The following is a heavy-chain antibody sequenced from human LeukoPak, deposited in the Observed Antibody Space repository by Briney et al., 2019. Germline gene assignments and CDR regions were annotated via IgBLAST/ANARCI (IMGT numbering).Heavy chain of an antibody. CDR3: ARGTMTTVTYYFDY. J-gene: IGHJ4*02. D-gene: IGHD4-17*01. CDR1: GGFSSGYY. V-gene: IGHV4-34*01. Sequence: KPSETMSLTCAVDGGFSSGYYWSWIRQPPGKVLERIGEINHSGSTNYTPSLKSQVTISVDTSKNQFSLKLSSVTAADTAVYYCARGTMTTVTYYFDYWGQGTLVTVSS. CDR2: INHSGST.